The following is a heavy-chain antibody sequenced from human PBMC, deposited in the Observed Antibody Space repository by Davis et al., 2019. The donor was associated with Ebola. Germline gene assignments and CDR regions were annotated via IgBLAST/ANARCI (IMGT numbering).Heavy chain of an antibody. CDR2: ISSSSSYI. V-gene: IGHV3-21*01. CDR1: GFTFSSYS. CDR3: ARVGMVRGVILYYMDV. D-gene: IGHD3-10*01. J-gene: IGHJ6*03. Sequence: PGGSLRLSCAASGFTFSSYSMNWVRQAPGKGLEWVSSISSSSSYIYYADSVKGRFTISRDNAKNSLYLQMNSLRDEDTAVYYCARVGMVRGVILYYMDVWGKGTTVTVSS.